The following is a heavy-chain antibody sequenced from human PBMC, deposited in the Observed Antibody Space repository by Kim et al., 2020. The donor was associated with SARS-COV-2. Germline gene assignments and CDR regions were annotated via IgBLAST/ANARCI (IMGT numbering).Heavy chain of an antibody. D-gene: IGHD6-13*01. CDR2: INHSGST. J-gene: IGHJ6*02. Sequence: SETLSLTCAVYGGSFSGYYWSWIRQPPGKGLEWIGEINHSGSTNYNPSLKSRVTISVDTSKNQFSLKLSSVTAADTAVYYCVRIAARGSYYYYGMDVWDQGTTVTVSS. V-gene: IGHV4-34*01. CDR1: GGSFSGYY. CDR3: VRIAARGSYYYYGMDV.